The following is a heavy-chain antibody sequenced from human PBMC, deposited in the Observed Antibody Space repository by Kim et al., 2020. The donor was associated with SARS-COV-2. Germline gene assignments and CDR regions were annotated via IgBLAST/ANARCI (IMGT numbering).Heavy chain of an antibody. J-gene: IGHJ4*02. CDR3: AKDSVGAGPVC. D-gene: IGHD1-26*01. V-gene: IGHV3-30*18. CDR2: IAYDGIKK. CDR1: GFTFSIYD. Sequence: GGSRRLSCAASGFTFSIYDIPWVRQAPGEGLEWVAVIAYDGIKKYYADSVKGRFTISRYNSKNTLYLQMNSLRAEDTALYYCAKDSVGAGPVCWGQGTLVTVSS.